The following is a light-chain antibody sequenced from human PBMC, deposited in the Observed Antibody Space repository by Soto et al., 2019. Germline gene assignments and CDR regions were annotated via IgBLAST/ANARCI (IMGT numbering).Light chain of an antibody. Sequence: QSVLTQPPSASGSPGQSVAISCTGTSSDVGAYIFVSWYQQHPGKAPNLMIYEVSKRPSGVPDRFSGSKSGNTASLTVSGLQAEDEADYYCSIYAGGNNVIFGGGTQLTVL. CDR2: EVS. CDR1: SSDVGAYIF. CDR3: SIYAGGNNVI. V-gene: IGLV2-8*01. J-gene: IGLJ2*01.